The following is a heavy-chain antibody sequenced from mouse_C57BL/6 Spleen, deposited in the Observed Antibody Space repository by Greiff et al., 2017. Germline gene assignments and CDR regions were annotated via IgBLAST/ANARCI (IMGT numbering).Heavy chain of an antibody. J-gene: IGHJ3*01. Sequence: VQLKQSGAELVRPGASVKLSCTASGFNIKDDYMHWVKQRPEQGLEWIGWIDPENGDTEYASKFQGKATITADTSSNTAYLQLSSLTSEDTAVYYYTRWYPAWFAYWGQGTLVTVSA. D-gene: IGHD2-1*01. CDR2: IDPENGDT. CDR1: GFNIKDDY. V-gene: IGHV14-4*01. CDR3: TRWYPAWFAY.